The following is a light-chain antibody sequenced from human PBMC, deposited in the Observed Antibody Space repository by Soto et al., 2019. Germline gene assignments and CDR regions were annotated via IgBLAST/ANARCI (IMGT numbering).Light chain of an antibody. Sequence: DIQMTQSPASLSASVGDRVTITCRASQAINKNLNWYRHKLGKAPELLIYDASDSQAGVPSRFSGSGSGADSTLIISGLQPEDFATYYCQQSYNSPYTFGQGTKLEIK. CDR1: QAINKN. J-gene: IGKJ2*01. CDR3: QQSYNSPYT. V-gene: IGKV1-39*01. CDR2: DAS.